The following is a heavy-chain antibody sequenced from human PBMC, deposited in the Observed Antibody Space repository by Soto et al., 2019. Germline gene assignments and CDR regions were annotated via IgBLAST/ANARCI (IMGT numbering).Heavy chain of an antibody. CDR2: VYPTGST. Sequence: QVQLQESGPGLVKPSETLSLTCTVSGGSISSYYWSWIRQPAGKGLEWIGRVYPTGSTNYNPSLKSRVTMSVDTSKNQFSLKLSSVTAADTAVYYCARDGKDYYDSSGYDYWGQGTLVTVSS. CDR3: ARDGKDYYDSSGYDY. CDR1: GGSISSYY. J-gene: IGHJ4*02. D-gene: IGHD3-22*01. V-gene: IGHV4-4*07.